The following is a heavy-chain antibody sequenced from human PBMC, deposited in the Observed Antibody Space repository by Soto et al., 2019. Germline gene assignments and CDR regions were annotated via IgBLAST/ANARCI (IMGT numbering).Heavy chain of an antibody. D-gene: IGHD4-4*01. CDR1: GCSFSTSG. J-gene: IGHJ4*01. CDR3: LKGDRSRYSCMFDY. Sequence: PGGSLRLSCVASGCSFSTSGMHWVRQAPGKGLEWVAVVSYDRSSKFYADSVKGRFTISSDDSKNTLYLQMDSLRVEDSAVYYCLKGDRSRYSCMFDYWANGTRVTVSS. V-gene: IGHV3-30*18. CDR2: VSYDRSSK.